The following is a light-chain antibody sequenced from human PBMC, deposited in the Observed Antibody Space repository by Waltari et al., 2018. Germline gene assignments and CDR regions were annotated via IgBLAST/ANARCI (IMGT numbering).Light chain of an antibody. Sequence: QSALTQPPSASGSPGQSVTISCTGTSSDVGGYNYVSWYQQHPGKAPKLMIYEVTNRPSGVPDRFSGSKSGNSASLTVSGLQAEDEADYYCSSYGGNNNLIFGGGTKLTVL. CDR3: SSYGGNNNLI. CDR1: SSDVGGYNY. J-gene: IGLJ2*01. V-gene: IGLV2-8*01. CDR2: EVT.